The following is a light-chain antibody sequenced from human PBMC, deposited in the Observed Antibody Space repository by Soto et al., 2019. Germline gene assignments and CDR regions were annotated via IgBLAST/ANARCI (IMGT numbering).Light chain of an antibody. V-gene: IGKV3-15*01. J-gene: IGKJ1*01. CDR1: QTVNSN. CDR3: QQYNNWPRT. CDR2: GAS. Sequence: EIVITQSPATLSVSPGGRATLSCRASQTVNSNLAWYQQKPGQAPRLLIYGASTRATGIPARFSGSGSGTEFTLTISSLQSEDFAVYYCQQYNNWPRTFGQGTKVDIK.